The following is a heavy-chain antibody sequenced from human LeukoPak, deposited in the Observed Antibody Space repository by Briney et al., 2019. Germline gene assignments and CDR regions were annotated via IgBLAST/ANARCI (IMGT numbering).Heavy chain of an antibody. CDR2: INPNSGGT. CDR3: ARDRIAAAGTGSMPYNWFDP. CDR1: GYTFTGYY. V-gene: IGHV1-2*02. J-gene: IGHJ5*02. D-gene: IGHD6-13*01. Sequence: ASVKASCKASGYTFTGYYMHWVRQAPGQGLEWMGWINPNSGGTNYAQKFQGRVTMTRDTSISTAYMELSRLRSDDTAVYYCARDRIAAAGTGSMPYNWFDPWGQGTLVTVSS.